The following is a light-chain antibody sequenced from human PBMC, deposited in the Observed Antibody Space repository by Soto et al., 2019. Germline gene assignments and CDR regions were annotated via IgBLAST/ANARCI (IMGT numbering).Light chain of an antibody. CDR2: GNT. CDR1: SSNIGAGYE. CDR3: QSYESSLSGRI. V-gene: IGLV1-40*01. J-gene: IGLJ2*01. Sequence: QSVLTQQPSVSGAPGQRVTISCTGSSSNIGAGYEVHWYQQIPGTAPKLLIYGNTNRPSGVPDRFSASKSGTSASLAITGLQAEDEADYYCQSYESSLSGRIFGGGTKLTVL.